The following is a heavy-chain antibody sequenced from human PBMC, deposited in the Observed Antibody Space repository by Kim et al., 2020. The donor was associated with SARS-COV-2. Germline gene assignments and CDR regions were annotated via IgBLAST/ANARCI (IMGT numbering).Heavy chain of an antibody. CDR3: ARGLRGIVVVTAKGNWFDP. V-gene: IGHV4-34*01. CDR1: GGSFSGYY. D-gene: IGHD2-21*02. CDR2: INHSGST. J-gene: IGHJ5*02. Sequence: SETLSLTCAVYGGSFSGYYWSWIRQPPGKGLEWIGEINHSGSTNYNPSLKSRVTISVDTSKNQFSLKLSSVTAADTAVYYCARGLRGIVVVTAKGNWFDP.